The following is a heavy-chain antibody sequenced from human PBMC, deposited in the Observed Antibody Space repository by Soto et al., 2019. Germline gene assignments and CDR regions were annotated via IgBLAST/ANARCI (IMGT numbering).Heavy chain of an antibody. Sequence: PGGSLRLSCAASGFTFSSYTMNWVRQAPGKGLEWISYIGISSAAKTYADSVRGRFTISREDTKNSLYLQLTSLRVEDTAVYYCVRDYRFNLDQWGQGNLVTVSS. CDR2: IGISSAAK. D-gene: IGHD3-16*02. V-gene: IGHV3-48*04. CDR1: GFTFSSYT. CDR3: VRDYRFNLDQ. J-gene: IGHJ4*02.